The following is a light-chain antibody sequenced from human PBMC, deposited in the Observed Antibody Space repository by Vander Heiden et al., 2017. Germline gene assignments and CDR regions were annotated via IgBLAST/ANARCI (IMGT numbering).Light chain of an antibody. CDR1: ISNIVAGYD. CDR3: QSYDSSLCGWV. CDR2: ANR. Sequence: QSELTQPPSVSGPPGQRVTTSSTVTISNIVAGYDVHWYQHLPGTAPKLLILANRKRPSGVPDRFSGSKSGTAASLAITGLQAQYEAYYYCQSYDSSLCGWVFGGGTKLTVL. J-gene: IGLJ3*02. V-gene: IGLV1-40*01.